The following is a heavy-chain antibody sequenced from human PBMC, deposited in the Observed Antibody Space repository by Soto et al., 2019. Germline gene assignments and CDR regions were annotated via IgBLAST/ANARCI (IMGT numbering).Heavy chain of an antibody. J-gene: IGHJ6*02. Sequence: ASVKVSCKASGYTFTSYGISWVRQAPGQGLEWMGWISGYNGNTNYAQKLQGRVTMTTDTSTSTAHMELRSLRSDDTAVYYCARAAPRILGYGMDVWGQGTTVTAP. CDR3: ARAAPRILGYGMDV. D-gene: IGHD3-10*01. CDR2: ISGYNGNT. CDR1: GYTFTSYG. V-gene: IGHV1-18*01.